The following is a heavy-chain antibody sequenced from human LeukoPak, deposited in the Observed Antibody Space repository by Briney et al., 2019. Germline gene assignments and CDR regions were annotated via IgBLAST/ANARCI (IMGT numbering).Heavy chain of an antibody. V-gene: IGHV4-4*07. CDR2: IYTSGST. Sequence: SETLSLTCTVSGGSISSYYWSWIQQPAGKGLEWIGRIYTSGSTNYNPSLKSRVTMSVDTSKNQFSLKLSSVTAADTAVYYCARVHVYSIASYGMDVWGQGTTVTVSS. J-gene: IGHJ6*02. CDR1: GGSISSYY. CDR3: ARVHVYSIASYGMDV. D-gene: IGHD3-16*01.